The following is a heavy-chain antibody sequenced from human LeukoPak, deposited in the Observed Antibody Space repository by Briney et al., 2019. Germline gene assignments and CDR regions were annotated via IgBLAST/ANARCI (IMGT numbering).Heavy chain of an antibody. V-gene: IGHV3-48*01. Sequence: GGSLRLSCAASGFTFSSYSMNWVRQAPGKGLEGVSYISSSSSTIYYADSVKGRFTISRDNAKNSLYLQMNSLRAEDTAAYYCARDLLLYFGEVTMAFDYWGLGTLVTVSS. J-gene: IGHJ4*02. CDR1: GFTFSSYS. D-gene: IGHD3-10*01. CDR3: ARDLLLYFGEVTMAFDY. CDR2: ISSSSSTI.